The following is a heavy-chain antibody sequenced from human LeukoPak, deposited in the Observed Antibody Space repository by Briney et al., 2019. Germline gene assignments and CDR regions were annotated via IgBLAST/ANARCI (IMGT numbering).Heavy chain of an antibody. J-gene: IGHJ3*02. CDR3: ARHNPPYSSSPNMAFDI. CDR1: EYRFTNYW. Sequence: GESLKISCKGSEYRFTNYWIGWVRQMPGKGLEWMGMIYPDDFDTRYSPSFEGQVTISADRSITTAYLQWSSLKASDTAMYYCARHNPPYSSSPNMAFDIWGQGTMVTVSS. V-gene: IGHV5-51*01. D-gene: IGHD6-13*01. CDR2: IYPDDFDT.